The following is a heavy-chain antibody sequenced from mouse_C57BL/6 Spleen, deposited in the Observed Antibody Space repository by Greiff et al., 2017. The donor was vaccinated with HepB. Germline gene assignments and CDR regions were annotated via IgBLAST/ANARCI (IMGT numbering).Heavy chain of an antibody. CDR2: INPSSGYT. CDR3: ARDSSMVRYFDV. D-gene: IGHD1-1*02. V-gene: IGHV1-7*01. CDR1: GYTFTSYW. Sequence: QVHVKQSGAELAKPGASVKLSCKASGYTFTSYWMHWVKQRPGQGLEWIGYINPSSGYTKYNQKFKDKATLTADKSPSTAYMQLSSLTYEDSAVYYCARDSSMVRYFDVWGTGTTVTVSS. J-gene: IGHJ1*03.